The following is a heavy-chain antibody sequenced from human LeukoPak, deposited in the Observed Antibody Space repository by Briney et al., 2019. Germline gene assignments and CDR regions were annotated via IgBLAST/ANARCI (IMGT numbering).Heavy chain of an antibody. CDR3: AKDEGCSGGSCYHRFDY. Sequence: GGSLGLSCAASGFTFSSYAMSWVRQAPGKGLEWVSAISGSGGSTYYADSVKGRFTISKDNSKNTLYLQMNSLRAEDTAVYYCAKDEGCSGGSCYHRFDYWGQGTLVTVSS. CDR2: ISGSGGST. CDR1: GFTFSSYA. J-gene: IGHJ4*02. V-gene: IGHV3-23*01. D-gene: IGHD2-15*01.